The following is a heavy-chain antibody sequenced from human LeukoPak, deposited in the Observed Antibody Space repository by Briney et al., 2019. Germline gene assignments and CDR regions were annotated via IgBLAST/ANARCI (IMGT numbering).Heavy chain of an antibody. J-gene: IGHJ4*02. CDR3: TTHTAYNYFDY. V-gene: IGHV3-15*01. D-gene: IGHD5-18*01. Sequence: GGSLRLSCAASGFTFSNAWMSWVRQAPGKGLEWVGRIKRKTDGGTTDYAAPVKGRFTISRDDSKNTLYLQMNSLKTEDTAVYYCTTHTAYNYFDYWGQGTLVTVSS. CDR2: IKRKTDGGTT. CDR1: GFTFSNAW.